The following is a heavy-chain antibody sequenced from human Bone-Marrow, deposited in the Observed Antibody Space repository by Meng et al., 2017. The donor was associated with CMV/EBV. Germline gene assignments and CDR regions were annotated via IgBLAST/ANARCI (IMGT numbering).Heavy chain of an antibody. V-gene: IGHV3-11*04. CDR1: GFTFSDYY. Sequence: CAASGFTFSDYYMSWIRQAPGKVLEWVSYISSSASTIYYAHSVKGRFTISRDNAKNSLYLQMNSLKAEDTAVYYCARDPTKYNCFDPWGQGTLVTVSS. CDR3: ARDPTKYNCFDP. J-gene: IGHJ5*02. D-gene: IGHD1-1*01. CDR2: ISSSASTI.